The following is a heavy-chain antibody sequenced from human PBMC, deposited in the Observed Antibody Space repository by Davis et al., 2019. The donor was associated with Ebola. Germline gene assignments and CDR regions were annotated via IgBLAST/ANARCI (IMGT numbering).Heavy chain of an antibody. CDR3: ARDSSGTGYYYYYGMDV. CDR2: IYYSGST. CDR1: GGSISSYY. Sequence: SETLSLTCTVSGGSISSYYWSWIRQPPGKGLEWIGYIYYSGSTNYNPSLKSRVTISVDTSKNQFSLKLSSVTAADTAVYYCARDSSGTGYYYYYGMDVWGQGTTVTVSS. V-gene: IGHV4-59*01. D-gene: IGHD1-7*01. J-gene: IGHJ6*02.